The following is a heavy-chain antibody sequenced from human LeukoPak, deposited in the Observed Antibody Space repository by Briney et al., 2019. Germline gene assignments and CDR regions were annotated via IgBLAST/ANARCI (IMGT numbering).Heavy chain of an antibody. J-gene: IGHJ4*02. CDR2: IYSGGNT. Sequence: ASVKVSCKASGYTFTGYYMHWVRQAPGKGLEWVSVIYSGGNTYYADSVKGRFTISRDNSKNTLYLQMNSLRAEDTAVYYCARAAYDYGGNPFDYWGQGTLVTVSS. V-gene: IGHV3-66*01. D-gene: IGHD4-23*01. CDR3: ARAAYDYGGNPFDY. CDR1: GYTFTGYY.